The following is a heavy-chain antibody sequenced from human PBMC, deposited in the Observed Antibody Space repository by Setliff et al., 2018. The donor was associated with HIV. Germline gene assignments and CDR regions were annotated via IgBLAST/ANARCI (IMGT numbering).Heavy chain of an antibody. CDR1: GASIYSGDYS. D-gene: IGHD3-3*02. J-gene: IGHJ4*02. CDR3: ARLEKLDDISYFDY. V-gene: IGHV4-31*03. Sequence: SETLSLTCTVSGASIYSGDYSWSWVRQYPGKGLEWIGYIDYSGSAYYNPSLKSRITMSVDTSQNQVSLKLSSVTAADTAVYFCARLEKLDDISYFDYWGQGTLVTVSS. CDR2: IDYSGSA.